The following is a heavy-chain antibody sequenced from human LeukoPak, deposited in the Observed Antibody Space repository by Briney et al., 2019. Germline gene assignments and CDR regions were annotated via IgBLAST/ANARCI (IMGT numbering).Heavy chain of an antibody. D-gene: IGHD6-13*01. J-gene: IGHJ5*02. CDR2: IYHRGST. V-gene: IGHV4-38-2*02. Sequence: TETLSLTCTVSGYSISSGYYWAWIRPPPGKGLVGLGNIYHRGSTYYNPSLKIRVTISVDTSKNQFSLQLTSVTAADTAVYYCARAYSSSWYFNWFDPWGRGTLVTVSS. CDR1: GYSISSGYY. CDR3: ARAYSSSWYFNWFDP.